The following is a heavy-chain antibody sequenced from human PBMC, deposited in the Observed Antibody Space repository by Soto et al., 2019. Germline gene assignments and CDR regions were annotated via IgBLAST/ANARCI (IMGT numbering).Heavy chain of an antibody. V-gene: IGHV1-69*01. CDR2: IIPIFGTA. D-gene: IGHD3-22*01. Sequence: QVQLVQSGAEVKKPGSSVKVSCKASGCTFSSYAISWVRQAPGQGLEWMGGIIPIFGTANYAQKFQGRVTITADESTSTAYMELSSLRSEDTAVYYCAGPDPAYYDSSGDAFDIWGQGTMVTVSS. J-gene: IGHJ3*02. CDR3: AGPDPAYYDSSGDAFDI. CDR1: GCTFSSYA.